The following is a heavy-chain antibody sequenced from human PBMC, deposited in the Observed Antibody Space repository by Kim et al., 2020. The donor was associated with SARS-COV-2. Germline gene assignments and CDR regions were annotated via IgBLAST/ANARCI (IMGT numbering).Heavy chain of an antibody. D-gene: IGHD6-13*01. V-gene: IGHV3-23*01. J-gene: IGHJ4*02. CDR3: AKVRYSSSWYPD. Sequence: YADSVKGRFTISRDKSKNPLYLQMNSLGAEDTAVYYCAKVRYSSSWYPDWGQGTLVTVSS.